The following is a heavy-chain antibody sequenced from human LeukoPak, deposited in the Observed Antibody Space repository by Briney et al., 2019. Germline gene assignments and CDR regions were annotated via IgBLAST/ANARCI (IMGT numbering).Heavy chain of an antibody. CDR2: ISAYNGST. J-gene: IGHJ4*02. V-gene: IGHV1-18*01. Sequence: ASVKVSCKASGYTFTSYGISWVRQAPGQGLEWMGWISAYNGSTNYAQKLQGRVTMTTDTSTSTAYMELRSLRSDDTAVYYCARDTSSSWFLGSGYWGQGTLVTVSS. CDR3: ARDTSSSWFLGSGY. D-gene: IGHD6-13*01. CDR1: GYTFTSYG.